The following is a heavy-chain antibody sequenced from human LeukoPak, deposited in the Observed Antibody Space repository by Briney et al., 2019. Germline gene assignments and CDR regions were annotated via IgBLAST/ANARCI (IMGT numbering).Heavy chain of an antibody. J-gene: IGHJ4*02. CDR1: GFTFSSYG. CDR2: IKSKTDGGTT. Sequence: PGGSLRLSCAASGFTFSSYGMHWVRQAPGKGLEWVGRIKSKTDGGTTDYAAPVKGRFTISRDDSKNTLYLQMNSLKTEDTAVYYCTTTSDYGDHKRWGQGTLVTVSS. V-gene: IGHV3-15*01. CDR3: TTTSDYGDHKR. D-gene: IGHD4-17*01.